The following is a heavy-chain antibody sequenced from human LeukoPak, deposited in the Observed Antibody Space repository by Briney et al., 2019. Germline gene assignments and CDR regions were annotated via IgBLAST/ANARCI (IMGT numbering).Heavy chain of an antibody. CDR1: GFTFDDYG. Sequence: GGSLRLSCAASGFTFDDYGMSWVRQAPGKGLEWVSSISGGSGGSTCYADSVKGRFTISRDSSKNTLYLQMNSLRAEDTAVYYCAKGEAYCGGDCYPDWGQGTLVTVSS. V-gene: IGHV3-23*01. D-gene: IGHD2-21*02. J-gene: IGHJ4*02. CDR3: AKGEAYCGGDCYPD. CDR2: ISGGSGGST.